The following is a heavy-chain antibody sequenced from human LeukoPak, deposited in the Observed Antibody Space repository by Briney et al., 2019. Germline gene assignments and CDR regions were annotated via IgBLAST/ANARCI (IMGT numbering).Heavy chain of an antibody. V-gene: IGHV3-7*01. J-gene: IGHJ6*02. CDR2: IKQDGSEK. Sequence: GGSLGLSCAASGFTFSSYWMSWVRQAPGKGLEWVANIKQDGSEKYYVDSVKGRFTISRDNAKNSLYLQMNSLRAEDTAVYYCARDYGYSSSWTYYYYYGMDVWGQGTTVTVSS. D-gene: IGHD6-13*01. CDR3: ARDYGYSSSWTYYYYYGMDV. CDR1: GFTFSSYW.